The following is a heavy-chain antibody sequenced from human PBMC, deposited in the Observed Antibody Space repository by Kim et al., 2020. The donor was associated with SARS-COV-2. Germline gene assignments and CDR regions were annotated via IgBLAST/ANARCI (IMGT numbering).Heavy chain of an antibody. CDR3: AKYKHQLFKFAS. J-gene: IGHJ4*02. Sequence: GGSLRLSCAASGFTFSDYAMAWVRQAPGKWLDWVSSINASGGKTYYTDSVKGRFTISRDSSKNTVYLEMNSLRAEDTALYFCAKYKHQLFKFASGGMGTLVTVS. CDR2: INASGGKT. D-gene: IGHD2-2*01. V-gene: IGHV3-23*01. CDR1: GFTFSDYA.